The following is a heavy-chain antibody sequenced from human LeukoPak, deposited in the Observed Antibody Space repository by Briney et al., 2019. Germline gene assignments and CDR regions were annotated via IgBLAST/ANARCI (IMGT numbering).Heavy chain of an antibody. V-gene: IGHV4-59*01. CDR2: NYYSGST. CDR3: ARGGWYPESFQH. J-gene: IGHJ1*01. D-gene: IGHD6-19*01. CDR1: GGSISSYY. Sequence: SETLSLTCTVSGGSISSYYWNWIRQPPGKGLEWIGYNYYSGSTNYNPSLKSRVTISVDTSKNQFSLKLSSVTAADTAVYYCARGGWYPESFQHWGQGALVTVSS.